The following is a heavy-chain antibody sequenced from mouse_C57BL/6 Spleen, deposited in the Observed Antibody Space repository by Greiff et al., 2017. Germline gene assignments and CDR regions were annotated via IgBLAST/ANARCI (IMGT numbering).Heavy chain of an antibody. J-gene: IGHJ2*01. CDR2: IWSDGST. CDR1: GFSLTSYG. D-gene: IGHD1-3*01. CDR3: ARHEKSGGYFDY. Sequence: QVQLKQSGPGLVAPSQSLSITCTVSGFSLTSYGVHWVRQPPGKGLEWLVVIWSDGSTTYNSALKSRLSISKDNSKSQVFLKMNSLQTDNTAMYYCARHEKSGGYFDYWGQGTTLTVSS. V-gene: IGHV2-6-1*01.